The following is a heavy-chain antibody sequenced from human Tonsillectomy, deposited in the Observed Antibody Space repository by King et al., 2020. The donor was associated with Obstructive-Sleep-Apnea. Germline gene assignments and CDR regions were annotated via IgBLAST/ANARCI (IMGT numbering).Heavy chain of an antibody. D-gene: IGHD1-26*01. CDR2: IYYSGST. V-gene: IGHV4-59*08. CDR1: GGSISSYY. J-gene: IGHJ4*01. Sequence: VQLQESGPGLVKPSETLSLTCTVSGGSISSYYWSWIRQPPGKGLEWIGYIYYSGSTNYNPSLKSRVTISVDTSKNQFSLKLSSVTAADPAVYYCARQEIVGATYYFDYWGHGTLVTVSS. CDR3: ARQEIVGATYYFDY.